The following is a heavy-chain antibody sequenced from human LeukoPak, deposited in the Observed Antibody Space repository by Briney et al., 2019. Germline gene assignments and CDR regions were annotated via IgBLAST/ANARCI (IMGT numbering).Heavy chain of an antibody. CDR2: IYYSGST. V-gene: IGHV4-39*07. CDR3: ARGLNSGSYYDY. CDR1: GGSIRSGGYY. Sequence: PSETLSLTCTVSGGSIRSGGYYWGWIRQPPGKGLEWIATIYYSGSTNYNPSLKSRVTISVDTSKNQFSLKLSSVTAADTAVYYCARGLNSGSYYDYWGQGTLVTVSS. D-gene: IGHD1-26*01. J-gene: IGHJ4*02.